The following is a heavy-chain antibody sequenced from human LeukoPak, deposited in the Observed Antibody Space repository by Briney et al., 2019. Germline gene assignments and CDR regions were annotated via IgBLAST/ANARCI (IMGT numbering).Heavy chain of an antibody. CDR2: IDPSDSYT. Sequence: GESLKISCKGSGYSFTSYWISWVRQMPGKGLEWMGRIDPSDSYTNYSPSFQGHVTISADKSISTAYLQWSSLKASDTAMYYCARVVQFVGGWSWLGYWGQGTLVTVSS. CDR3: ARVVQFVGGWSWLGY. V-gene: IGHV5-10-1*01. CDR1: GYSFTSYW. J-gene: IGHJ4*02. D-gene: IGHD6-19*01.